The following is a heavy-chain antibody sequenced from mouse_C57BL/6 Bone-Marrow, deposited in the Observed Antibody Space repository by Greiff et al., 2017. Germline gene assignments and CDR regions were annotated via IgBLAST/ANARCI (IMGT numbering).Heavy chain of an antibody. D-gene: IGHD1-1*01. Sequence: QVQLQQPGAELVRPGSSVKLSCKASGYTFTSYWMHWVKQRPIQGLEWIGNIDPSDSETHYNQKFKDKATLTVDKSSSTADMQLSSLTSEDAAVYYCARDLYYGRRDWYFDFWGTGTTVTVSS. V-gene: IGHV1-52*01. J-gene: IGHJ1*03. CDR2: IDPSDSET. CDR1: GYTFTSYW. CDR3: ARDLYYGRRDWYFDF.